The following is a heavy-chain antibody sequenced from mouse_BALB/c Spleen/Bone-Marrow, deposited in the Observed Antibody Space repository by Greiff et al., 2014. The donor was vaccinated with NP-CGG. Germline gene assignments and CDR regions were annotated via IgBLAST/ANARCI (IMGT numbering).Heavy chain of an antibody. CDR2: IWGDGST. CDR1: GFSLTGYG. J-gene: IGHJ2*01. CDR3: ARAPLLRGYFDY. Sequence: VQLQQSGPGLVAPSQSLSITCTVSGFSLTGYGVNWVRQPPGKGLEWLGMIWGDGSTDYNSDLRSRLSISKDNSKSQVFLKMNSLQTDDTARYYCARAPLLRGYFDYWGQGTTLTVSS. V-gene: IGHV2-6-7*01. D-gene: IGHD1-2*01.